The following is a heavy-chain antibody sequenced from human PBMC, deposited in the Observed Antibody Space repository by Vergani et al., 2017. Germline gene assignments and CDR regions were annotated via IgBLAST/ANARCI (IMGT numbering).Heavy chain of an antibody. V-gene: IGHV4-34*01. CDR1: GGPFSGYS. CDR2: INHSGST. Sequence: QVQLQQWGAGLLKPSETLSLTCAVYGGPFSGYSWSWIRQPPGKGLGWIGEINHSGSTNYNPSLKSRVTISVDTSKNQFSLKLSSVTAADTAVYDCARGVPYYGSGSYDFDYWGQGTLVTVSS. J-gene: IGHJ4*02. CDR3: ARGVPYYGSGSYDFDY. D-gene: IGHD3-10*01.